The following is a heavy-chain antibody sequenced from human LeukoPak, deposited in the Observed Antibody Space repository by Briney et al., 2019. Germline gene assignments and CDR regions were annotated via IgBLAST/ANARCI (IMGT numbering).Heavy chain of an antibody. CDR3: AKERYSSSSLFAVTPFDY. J-gene: IGHJ4*02. V-gene: IGHV3-30*02. D-gene: IGHD6-13*01. CDR1: EFTFSSYG. CDR2: IRYDGSDR. Sequence: PGGSLRLSCVASEFTFSSYGMHWVRQAPGKGLEWVAYIRYDGSDRYYADSVKGRFTISRGNSKNTLYLQMNSLRAEDTAVYYCAKERYSSSSLFAVTPFDYWGQGTRITVSS.